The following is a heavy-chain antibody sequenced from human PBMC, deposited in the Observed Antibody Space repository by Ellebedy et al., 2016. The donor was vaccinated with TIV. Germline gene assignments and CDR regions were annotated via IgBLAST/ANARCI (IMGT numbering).Heavy chain of an antibody. Sequence: GESLKISXAASGFTFSTYSMNWVRQAPGKGLEWVSSISSTSSYIHYADSVKGRFTISRDNAKKSLYLQMDSLRAGDTAVYYCARSYSRSWSPEDWGQGTLVTVSS. CDR1: GFTFSTYS. D-gene: IGHD6-13*01. V-gene: IGHV3-21*01. J-gene: IGHJ4*02. CDR2: ISSTSSYI. CDR3: ARSYSRSWSPED.